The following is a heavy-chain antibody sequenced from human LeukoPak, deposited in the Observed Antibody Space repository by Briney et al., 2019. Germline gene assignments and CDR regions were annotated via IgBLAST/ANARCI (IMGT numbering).Heavy chain of an antibody. J-gene: IGHJ4*02. CDR3: AREGGNYFDY. V-gene: IGHV4-61*01. Sequence: SETLSLTCSVSGYSVTSGSYYWSWIRQPPGKGLEWIGSVYYSGSTNYNPSLKSRGTIPVDTFKNQFSLRLSSVTAADTAVYYCAREGGNYFDYWGQGALVTVSS. CDR1: GYSVTSGSYY. CDR2: VYYSGST. D-gene: IGHD1-26*01.